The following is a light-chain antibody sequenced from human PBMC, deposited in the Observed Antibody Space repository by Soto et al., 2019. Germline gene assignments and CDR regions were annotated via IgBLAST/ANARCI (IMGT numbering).Light chain of an antibody. J-gene: IGKJ5*01. Sequence: EIVMTQSPATLSVSPGERATLSCRASQSVSSDLAWYQQKPGQAPRLLIYGASTRATGIPARFSGSGSGTYFSLTISSLQSEDFAVYYCQQYNNWPPITFGQGTRLEIK. V-gene: IGKV3-15*01. CDR1: QSVSSD. CDR2: GAS. CDR3: QQYNNWPPIT.